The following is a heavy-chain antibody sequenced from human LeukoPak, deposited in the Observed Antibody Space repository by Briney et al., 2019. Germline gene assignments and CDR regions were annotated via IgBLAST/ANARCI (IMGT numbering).Heavy chain of an antibody. D-gene: IGHD1-26*01. CDR3: AREKVGATPFWPSTFDY. Sequence: PSETLSLTCAVYGGSFSGYYWSWIRQPPGKGLEWIGEINHSGSTNYNPSLKSRVTISVDTSKNQFSLKLSSVTAADTAVYYCAREKVGATPFWPSTFDYWGQGTLVTVSS. V-gene: IGHV4-34*01. J-gene: IGHJ4*02. CDR1: GGSFSGYY. CDR2: INHSGST.